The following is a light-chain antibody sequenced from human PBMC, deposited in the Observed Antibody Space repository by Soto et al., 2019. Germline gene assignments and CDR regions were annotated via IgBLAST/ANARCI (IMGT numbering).Light chain of an antibody. CDR3: QQYNNWPPIT. J-gene: IGKJ5*01. Sequence: EIVMTQSPATLSVSPGERATLSCRASQSVSSNVARYQQKPGQAPRLLIYGASTRATGIPARFSGSGSGTEFNITISSLQSEDVAVYYCQQYNNWPPITFGQGTRLEIK. V-gene: IGKV3-15*01. CDR1: QSVSSN. CDR2: GAS.